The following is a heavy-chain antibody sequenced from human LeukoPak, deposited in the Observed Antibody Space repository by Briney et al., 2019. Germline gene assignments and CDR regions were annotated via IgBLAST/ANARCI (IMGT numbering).Heavy chain of an antibody. V-gene: IGHV1-8*02. CDR1: GYTFTSYY. CDR3: ARVYRSSYYYYYYMDV. CDR2: MNPNSGNT. J-gene: IGHJ6*03. Sequence: ASVKVSCKASGYTFTSYYMHWVRQAPGQGLEWMGWMNPNSGNTGYAQKFQGRVTMTRNTSINTAYMDLSSLRSEDTAVYYCARVYRSSYYYYYYMDVWGKGTTVTVSS. D-gene: IGHD1-26*01.